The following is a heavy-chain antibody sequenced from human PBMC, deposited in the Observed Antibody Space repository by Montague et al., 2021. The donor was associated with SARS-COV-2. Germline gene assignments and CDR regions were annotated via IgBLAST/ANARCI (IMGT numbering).Heavy chain of an antibody. D-gene: IGHD1-26*01. CDR3: WGGVGVPYYYYGMDA. CDR1: GYSISSGYY. Sequence: SETLSLTCTVSGYSISSGYYWCCSRHPPGEVLEWILSIYHSGGTTYNPSLKSRVTISVDTSKNQFSLKLSSVTAADTAVYYSWGGVGVPYYYYGMDAWGQGTPVAVSS. V-gene: IGHV4-38-2*02. CDR2: IYHSGGT. J-gene: IGHJ6*02.